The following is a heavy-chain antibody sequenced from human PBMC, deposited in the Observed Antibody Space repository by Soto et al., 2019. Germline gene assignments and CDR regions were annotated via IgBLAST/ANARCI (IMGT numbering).Heavy chain of an antibody. Sequence: SETLSLTCTVAGGSISRSSYYWGWIRQPPGKGLEWIGNIYYSGSTYYTPSLKSRVTMSVDTSKNQFSLKLSSVTAADTAVYYCARYSDSGGTYYFDYWGQGTLVNVS. CDR1: GGSISRSSYY. CDR2: IYYSGST. J-gene: IGHJ4*02. V-gene: IGHV4-39*01. CDR3: ARYSDSGGTYYFDY. D-gene: IGHD3-22*01.